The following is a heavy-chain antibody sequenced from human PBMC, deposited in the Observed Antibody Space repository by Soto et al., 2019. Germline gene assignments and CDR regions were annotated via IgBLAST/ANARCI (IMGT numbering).Heavy chain of an antibody. D-gene: IGHD5-12*01. J-gene: IGHJ6*03. Sequence: QVQLQESGPGLVKPSETLSLTCTVSGGSISSYYWSWIRQPPGKGLECIGYLNYSGSTNYNPSLKSGCKISVDTPKEQISLKLISVTAADTAVYYCARALPHRGYSGYDFATTYYYYMDVWGKGTTVTGSS. V-gene: IGHV4-59*01. CDR3: ARALPHRGYSGYDFATTYYYYMDV. CDR1: GGSISSYY. CDR2: LNYSGST.